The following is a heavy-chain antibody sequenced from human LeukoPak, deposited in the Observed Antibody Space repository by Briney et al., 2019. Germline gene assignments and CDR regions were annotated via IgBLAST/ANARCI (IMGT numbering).Heavy chain of an antibody. CDR2: IYPGSSDT. CDR3: ARAGSGSEAYGMDV. CDR1: GYSFTNYW. D-gene: IGHD3-10*01. J-gene: IGHJ6*04. Sequence: GESLQISCQASGYSFTNYWIAWIRQLPGKGLEWLGIIYPGSSDTKYSPSFQGHVAIAADNSLTTAYFEWSGLKASDSAIYYWARAGSGSEAYGMDVRGKGTTVTVSS. V-gene: IGHV5-51*01.